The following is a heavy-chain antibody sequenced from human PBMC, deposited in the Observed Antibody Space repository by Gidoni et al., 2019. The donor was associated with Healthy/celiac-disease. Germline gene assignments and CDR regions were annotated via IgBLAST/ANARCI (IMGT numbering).Heavy chain of an antibody. Sequence: QDGSEKYYVDSVKGRFTISRDNAKNSLYLQMNSLRAEDTAVYYCARGTTVTILSLWGQGTLVTVSS. CDR3: ARGTTVTILSL. J-gene: IGHJ4*02. V-gene: IGHV3-7*04. D-gene: IGHD4-17*01. CDR2: QDGSEK.